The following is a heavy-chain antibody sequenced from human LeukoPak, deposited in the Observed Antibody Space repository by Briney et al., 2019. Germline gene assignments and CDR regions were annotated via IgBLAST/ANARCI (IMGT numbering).Heavy chain of an antibody. V-gene: IGHV1-8*03. D-gene: IGHD3-22*01. CDR1: GYTFTNYD. Sequence: RASVKVSCKASGYTFTNYDINWVRQATGQGLEWMGWMNPNSGNTGHAQKFQGRVTITRNISITTAYMELSSLRSEDTAVYYCARCDYDTSVNPNWFDPWGQGTLVTVSS. CDR2: MNPNSGNT. J-gene: IGHJ5*02. CDR3: ARCDYDTSVNPNWFDP.